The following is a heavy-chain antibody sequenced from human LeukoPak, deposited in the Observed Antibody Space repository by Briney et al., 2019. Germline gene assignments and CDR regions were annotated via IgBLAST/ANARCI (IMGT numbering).Heavy chain of an antibody. V-gene: IGHV3-30*07. CDR2: ISYDGSNK. CDR3: AKGVGEGAFDI. D-gene: IGHD3-10*01. J-gene: IGHJ3*02. CDR1: GFTFSSFA. Sequence: GRSLRLSCAASGFTFSSFAMHWVRQAPGKGLEWVAVISYDGSNKYYADSVKGRFTISRDNSKNTLYLQMNSLRAEDTAVYYCAKGVGEGAFDIWGQGTMVTVSS.